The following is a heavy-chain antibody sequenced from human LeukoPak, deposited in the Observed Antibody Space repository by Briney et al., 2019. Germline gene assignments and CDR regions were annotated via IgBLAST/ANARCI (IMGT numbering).Heavy chain of an antibody. CDR3: AKGPLNSSSRYYYGSGNAFDI. D-gene: IGHD3-10*01. J-gene: IGHJ3*02. Sequence: SETLSLTCTVSGGSISSGGYYWSWIRQHPGKGLEWIGYIYYSGSTYYNPSLKSRVTISVDTSKNQFSLKLSSVTAADTAVYYCAKGPLNSSSRYYYGSGNAFDIWGQGTMVTVSS. CDR1: GGSISSGGYY. CDR2: IYYSGST. V-gene: IGHV4-31*03.